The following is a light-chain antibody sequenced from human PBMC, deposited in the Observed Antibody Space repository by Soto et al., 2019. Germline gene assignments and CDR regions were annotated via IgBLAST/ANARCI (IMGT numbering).Light chain of an antibody. J-gene: IGLJ2*01. V-gene: IGLV2-23*01. Sequence: QSALTQPASVSGSPGRSITISCTGTSSDVGSNNLVSWFQQHPGKAPKLMIYEGSKRPSGVFSPFSVCKSGNTASLTIAGLQAEDEAEYYCCSYAGSSTFVVFGGRTKLTVL. CDR3: CSYAGSSTFVV. CDR1: SSDVGSNNL. CDR2: EGS.